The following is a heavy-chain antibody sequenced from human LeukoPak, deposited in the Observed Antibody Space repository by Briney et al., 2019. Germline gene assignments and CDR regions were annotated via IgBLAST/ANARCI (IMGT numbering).Heavy chain of an antibody. CDR3: AKHMRATNTYSFFGLDV. CDR1: GFTFKDYG. J-gene: IGHJ6*02. D-gene: IGHD1-26*01. Sequence: AGGSLRLSCAATGFTFKDYGMHGVRQPPGRGLEWGSSINWNGGGTDYADSVKGRFTISRDNAKNSLYLQLSSLRPEDTALYYCAKHMRATNTYSFFGLDVWGQGTTVTVSS. V-gene: IGHV3-20*04. CDR2: INWNGGGT.